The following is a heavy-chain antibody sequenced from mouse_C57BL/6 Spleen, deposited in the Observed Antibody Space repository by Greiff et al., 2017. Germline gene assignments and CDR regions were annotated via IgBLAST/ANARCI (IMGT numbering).Heavy chain of an antibody. J-gene: IGHJ3*01. CDR2: ISSGGSYT. V-gene: IGHV5-6*01. CDR3: AIDYDDGAWFAY. Sequence: EVQLQQSGGDLVKPGGSLKLSCAASGFTFSSYGMSWVRQTPDKRLEWVATISSGGSYTYYPDSVKGRFTISRDNAKNTLYLQMSSLKSEDTAMYYCAIDYDDGAWFAYWGQGTLVTVSA. CDR1: GFTFSSYG. D-gene: IGHD2-4*01.